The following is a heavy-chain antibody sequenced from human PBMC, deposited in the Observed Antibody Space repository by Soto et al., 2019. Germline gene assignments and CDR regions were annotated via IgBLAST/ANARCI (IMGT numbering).Heavy chain of an antibody. J-gene: IGHJ4*02. Sequence: SVKISCNAPGFPFTSSAVQLVRQARGQRLEWIGWIVVGSGNKNYAQKFQERVTITRDMSTSTAYMELSSLRSEDTAVHYCAAGSIAVAGSRFEYWGQGTLVTVSS. CDR3: AAGSIAVAGSRFEY. CDR2: IVVGSGNK. D-gene: IGHD6-19*01. CDR1: GFPFTSSA. V-gene: IGHV1-58*01.